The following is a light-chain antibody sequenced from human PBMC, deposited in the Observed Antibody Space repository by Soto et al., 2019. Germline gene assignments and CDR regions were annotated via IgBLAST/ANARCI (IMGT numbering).Light chain of an antibody. CDR2: DTS. CDR3: QPSIYWPLT. Sequence: EVVMTQSPATLSVSPREGFTLSCRASQGIGDTLAWYQHKPGQTPRLLIYDTSTRATGGPARFSGSRSGPEFTLTIHSLQSEDFAIHYCQPSIYWPLTFGGETKVDIK. J-gene: IGKJ4*01. V-gene: IGKV3-15*01. CDR1: QGIGDT.